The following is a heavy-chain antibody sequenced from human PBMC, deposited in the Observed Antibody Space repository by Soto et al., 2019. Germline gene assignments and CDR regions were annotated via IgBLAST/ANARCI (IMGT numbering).Heavy chain of an antibody. Sequence: GASLRPSWAAAGFTFSSYEMNWVRQAPGQGLEWVSYISDSDGTVYYADSVKGRFTVSRDNAQNSVYLQMNSLRTEDTAVYYCARDLLHYDFWSGYSAYFYYGMDVWGPGTTVTVSS. D-gene: IGHD3-3*01. V-gene: IGHV3-48*03. CDR2: ISDSDGTV. CDR1: GFTFSSYE. CDR3: ARDLLHYDFWSGYSAYFYYGMDV. J-gene: IGHJ6*02.